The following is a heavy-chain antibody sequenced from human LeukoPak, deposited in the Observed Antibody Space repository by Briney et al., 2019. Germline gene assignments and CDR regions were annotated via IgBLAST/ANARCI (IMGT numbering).Heavy chain of an antibody. CDR1: GYTSTSYG. Sequence: GASVKVSCKASGYTSTSYGISWVRQAPGQGLEWMGWISAYNGNTTYAQKFQGRVTMTRDTSTSTVYMELSSLRSDDTAVYYCARTAARRFDYWGQGTLVTVSS. V-gene: IGHV1-18*01. CDR2: ISAYNGNT. CDR3: ARTAARRFDY. J-gene: IGHJ4*02. D-gene: IGHD6-6*01.